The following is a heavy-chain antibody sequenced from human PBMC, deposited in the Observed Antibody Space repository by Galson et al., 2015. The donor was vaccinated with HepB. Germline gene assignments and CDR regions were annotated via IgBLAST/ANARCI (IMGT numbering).Heavy chain of an antibody. Sequence: CAISGDSVSSNSAAWNWIRQSPSRGLEWLGRTYCRSKWYNDYAVSVKSRITINPDTSKNQFSLQLNSVTPEDTAVYYCARAPLSGGGYSSGWHAFDIWGQGTMVTVSS. CDR1: GDSVSSNSAA. CDR2: TYCRSKWYN. V-gene: IGHV6-1*01. D-gene: IGHD6-19*01. CDR3: ARAPLSGGGYSSGWHAFDI. J-gene: IGHJ3*02.